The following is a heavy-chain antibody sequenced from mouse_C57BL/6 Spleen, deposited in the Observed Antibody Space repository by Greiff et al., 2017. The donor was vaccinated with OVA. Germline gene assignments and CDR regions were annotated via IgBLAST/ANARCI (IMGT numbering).Heavy chain of an antibody. CDR3: ARRGTTDYYAMDY. J-gene: IGHJ4*01. D-gene: IGHD1-1*01. CDR1: GFTFSSYG. CDR2: ISSGGSYT. V-gene: IGHV5-6*01. Sequence: EVQLVESGGDLVKPGGSLKLSCAASGFTFSSYGMSWVRQTPDKRLEWVATISSGGSYTYYPDSVKGRFTISRDNAKNTLYLQMSSLKSEDTAMYYCARRGTTDYYAMDYWGQGTSVTVSS.